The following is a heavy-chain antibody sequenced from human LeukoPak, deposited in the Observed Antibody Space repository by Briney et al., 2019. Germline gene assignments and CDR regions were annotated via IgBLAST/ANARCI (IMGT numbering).Heavy chain of an antibody. J-gene: IGHJ4*02. CDR2: MNPNSGNT. Sequence: GASVKVSCKASGYTFTSYDINWVRQATGQGLEWMGWMNPNSGNTGYAQKFQGRVTMTRNTSISTAYMELSSLRSEDPAVYYCARGLYPGGGYRWWGQGTLVTVSS. D-gene: IGHD2-8*02. CDR3: ARGLYPGGGYRW. V-gene: IGHV1-8*01. CDR1: GYTFTSYD.